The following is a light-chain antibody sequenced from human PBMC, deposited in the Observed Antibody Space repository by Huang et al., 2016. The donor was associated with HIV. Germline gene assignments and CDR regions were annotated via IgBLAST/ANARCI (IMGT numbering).Light chain of an antibody. V-gene: IGKV3-15*01. CDR1: QNVGSN. CDR2: AAS. Sequence: EVLMTQSPDILSVSPGDRATFSCRASQNVGSNLAWYQQRPGQAPRLFIYAASTRATGVPARFSGGGSGTEFTLTISRLQSEDFATYYCQQYNTWPPWAFGQGTTVEI. CDR3: QQYNTWPPWA. J-gene: IGKJ1*01.